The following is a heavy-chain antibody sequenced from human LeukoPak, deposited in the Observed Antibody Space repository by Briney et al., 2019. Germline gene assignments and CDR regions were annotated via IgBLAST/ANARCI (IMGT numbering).Heavy chain of an antibody. CDR2: MYYSGSN. CDR1: GGSISSYY. V-gene: IGHV4-59*01. Sequence: PSETLSLTCTVSGGSISSYYWSWIRQPPGKGLEWIGYMYYSGSNNYNPSLKRRGTISVETSKNQFSLKLSSVTAADTAVYYCAIQGYNSYFDYWGQGTLVTVSS. CDR3: AIQGYNSYFDY. J-gene: IGHJ4*02. D-gene: IGHD5-24*01.